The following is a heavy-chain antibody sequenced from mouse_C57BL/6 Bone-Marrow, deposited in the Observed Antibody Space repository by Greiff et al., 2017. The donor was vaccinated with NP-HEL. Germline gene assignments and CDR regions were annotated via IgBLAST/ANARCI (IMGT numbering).Heavy chain of an antibody. CDR2: IWWDDDK. J-gene: IGHJ1*03. V-gene: IGHV8-8*01. Sequence: QVTLKESGPGILQPSQTLSLTCSFSGFSLSTFGMGVGWIRQPSGKGLEWLAHIWWDDDKYYNPALKSRLTISKDTSQNQVFLKIANVYTADTATYYCARIEDGSSYWYFDVWGTGTTVTVSS. CDR3: ARIEDGSSYWYFDV. CDR1: GFSLSTFGMG. D-gene: IGHD1-1*01.